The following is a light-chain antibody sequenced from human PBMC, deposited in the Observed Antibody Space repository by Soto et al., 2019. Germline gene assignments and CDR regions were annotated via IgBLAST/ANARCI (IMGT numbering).Light chain of an antibody. CDR2: SAS. Sequence: DIQMTQSPSSLSASVGDRVTITCRASQSISSYLNWYQQKPGKAPKLLIYSASSLHSGVPARFSGSGSGTDFTLTISSLQPEDFAVYYCQHYYNTPLTFGGGTKVEIK. CDR1: QSISSY. CDR3: QHYYNTPLT. J-gene: IGKJ4*01. V-gene: IGKV1-39*01.